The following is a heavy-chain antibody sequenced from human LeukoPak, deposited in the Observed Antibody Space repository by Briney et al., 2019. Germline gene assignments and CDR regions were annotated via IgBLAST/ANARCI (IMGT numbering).Heavy chain of an antibody. CDR3: ARGLAQSPAGFDY. Sequence: PSETLSLTCAVYVGSFSGYYWGWVRQPPGKELEWIGEINHSGSTNYNPSLKSRVTISVDTSKNQFSLELSSVTAADTAVYYCARGLAQSPAGFDYWGQGTLLTVSS. CDR1: VGSFSGYY. J-gene: IGHJ4*02. V-gene: IGHV4-34*01. CDR2: INHSGST. D-gene: IGHD6-19*01.